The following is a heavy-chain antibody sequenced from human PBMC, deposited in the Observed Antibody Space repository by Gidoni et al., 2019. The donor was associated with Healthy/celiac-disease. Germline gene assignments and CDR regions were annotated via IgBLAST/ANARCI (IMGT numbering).Heavy chain of an antibody. D-gene: IGHD6-19*01. Sequence: EVQLVESGGGLVQPGGSLRLSCAASGFTLSSYDMSWVRQAPGKGLELVSAIRGSGGSTYYADSVKGRFTISRDNSKNTLYLQMNSLRAEDTAVYYCAKEGGSVAVAGQYYFDYWGQGTLVTVSS. CDR2: IRGSGGST. J-gene: IGHJ4*02. CDR3: AKEGGSVAVAGQYYFDY. V-gene: IGHV3-23*04. CDR1: GFTLSSYD.